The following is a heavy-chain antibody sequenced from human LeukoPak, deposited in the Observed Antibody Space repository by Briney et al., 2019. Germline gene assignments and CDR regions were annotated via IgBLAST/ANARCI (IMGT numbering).Heavy chain of an antibody. V-gene: IGHV1-69*04. J-gene: IGHJ6*02. CDR1: GGTFSSYA. CDR2: IIPILGIA. D-gene: IGHD5-18*01. CDR3: ARGSGYSYGSYYYGMDV. Sequence: SVKVSCKASGGTFSSYAISWVRQAPGQGLEWMGRIIPILGIANYAQKFQGRVTITADKSTSTAYMELSSLRSEDTAVYYCARGSGYSYGSYYYGMDVWGQGTTVTVSS.